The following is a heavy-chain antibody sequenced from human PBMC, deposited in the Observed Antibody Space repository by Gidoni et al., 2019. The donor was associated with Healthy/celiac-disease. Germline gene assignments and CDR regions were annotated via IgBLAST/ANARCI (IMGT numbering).Heavy chain of an antibody. V-gene: IGHV3-21*01. CDR2: ISSSSSYI. CDR3: AREGIAAAGREYYYYYGMDV. CDR1: GFTFSSYS. Sequence: EVQLVESGGGLVKPGGSLRLSCAASGFTFSSYSMNWVRQAPGKGLEWVSSISSSSSYIYYADSVKGRFTISRDNAKNSLYLQMNSLRAEDTAVYYCAREGIAAAGREYYYYYGMDVWGQGTTVTVSS. J-gene: IGHJ6*02. D-gene: IGHD6-13*01.